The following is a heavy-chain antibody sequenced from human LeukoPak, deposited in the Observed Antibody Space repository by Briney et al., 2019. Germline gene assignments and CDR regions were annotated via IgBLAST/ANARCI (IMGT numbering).Heavy chain of an antibody. J-gene: IGHJ4*02. Sequence: GGSLRLSCVASGISLSNSGMTWVRQAPGKGLEWVSYISGRGGGTTYADSVKGRVTISRDTSLNTLYLQMDNLRAEDTAVYYCAKRGVVIRGILIIGYHQEAYHYDFWGQGVLVTVSS. CDR2: ISGRGGGT. V-gene: IGHV3-23*01. D-gene: IGHD3-10*01. CDR3: AKRGVVIRGILIIGYHQEAYHYDF. CDR1: GISLSNSG.